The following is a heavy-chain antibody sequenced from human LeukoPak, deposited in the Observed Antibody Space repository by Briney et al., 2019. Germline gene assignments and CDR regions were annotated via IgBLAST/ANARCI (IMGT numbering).Heavy chain of an antibody. CDR2: ILYSGST. Sequence: PSETLSLTCAVYGGSFSGYYWGWIRQPPGKGLEWIGSILYSGSTYYNPSLKSRVSISIDTSKNQFSLKLSSVTAADTALYYCARGGRITTVVGFNWFDPWGQGTLVTVSS. V-gene: IGHV4-34*01. J-gene: IGHJ5*02. CDR1: GGSFSGYY. CDR3: ARGGRITTVVGFNWFDP. D-gene: IGHD6-19*01.